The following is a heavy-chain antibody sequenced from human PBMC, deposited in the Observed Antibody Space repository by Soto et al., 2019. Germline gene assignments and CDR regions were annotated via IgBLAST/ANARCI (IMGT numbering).Heavy chain of an antibody. CDR1: GFTFSSYS. D-gene: IGHD3-16*01. V-gene: IGHV3-21*01. CDR3: ASDQFVGGMAV. J-gene: IGHJ6*01. Sequence: GGSLRLSCAASGFTFSSYSMNWVRQAPGKGLEWVSSITSSSSYIYYADSVKGRFTISRDNAKNSLYLQMNSLRAEDTAVYYCASDQFVGGMAVCGQGTTFTVSS. CDR2: ITSSSSYI.